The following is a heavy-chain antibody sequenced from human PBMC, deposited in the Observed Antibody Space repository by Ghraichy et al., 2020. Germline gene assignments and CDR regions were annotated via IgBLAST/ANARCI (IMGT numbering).Heavy chain of an antibody. V-gene: IGHV4-39*01. CDR2: IYYSGST. CDR1: GGSISSSSYY. CDR3: APLTKRDWYFDL. Sequence: SETLSLTCTVSGGSISSSSYYWGWIRQPPGKGLEWIGSIYYSGSTYYNPSLKSRVTISVDTSKNQFSLKLSSVTAADTAVYYCAPLTKRDWYFDLWGRGTLVTVSS. J-gene: IGHJ2*01.